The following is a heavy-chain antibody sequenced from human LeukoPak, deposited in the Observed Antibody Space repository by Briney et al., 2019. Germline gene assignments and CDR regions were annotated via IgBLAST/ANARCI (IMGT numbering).Heavy chain of an antibody. V-gene: IGHV3-21*01. Sequence: GGSLRLSCAASGFTFSSYNMNWVRQAPGKGLEWVSSITSGSSYIYYADSVEGRFTISRDNAKNSLYLQMNSLRAEDTAVYYCARDPCSGSYGNYYYYFMDVWGKGTTVTISS. J-gene: IGHJ6*03. CDR2: ITSGSSYI. CDR3: ARDPCSGSYGNYYYYFMDV. CDR1: GFTFSSYN. D-gene: IGHD1-26*01.